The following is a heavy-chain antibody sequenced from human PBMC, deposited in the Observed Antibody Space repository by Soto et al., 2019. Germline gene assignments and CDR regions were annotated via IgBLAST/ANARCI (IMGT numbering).Heavy chain of an antibody. V-gene: IGHV3-33*01. Sequence: GTGLEWVAVIWYDGSNKYYADSVKGRFTISRDNSKNTLYLQMNSLRAEDTAVFFFARESRDTRYRSGLGIPAEPSSDL. CDR3: ARESRDTRYRSGLGIPAEPSSDL. CDR2: IWYDGSNK. D-gene: IGHD5-18*01. J-gene: IGHJ2*01.